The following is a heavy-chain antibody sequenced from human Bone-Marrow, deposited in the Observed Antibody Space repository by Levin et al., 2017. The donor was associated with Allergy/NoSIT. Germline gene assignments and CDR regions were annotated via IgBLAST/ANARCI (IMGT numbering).Heavy chain of an antibody. Sequence: GESLKISCAASGFTFSGASIHWVRQASGKGLEWVGLVRSKANNYATAYAASLRGRFTISRDDSKNAVYLQMNSLRTEDTAVYYCAKETGYASRRDFDYWGQGTLVTVSS. CDR2: VRSKANNYAT. CDR1: GFTFSGAS. J-gene: IGHJ4*02. CDR3: AKETGYASRRDFDY. D-gene: IGHD6-13*01. V-gene: IGHV3-73*01.